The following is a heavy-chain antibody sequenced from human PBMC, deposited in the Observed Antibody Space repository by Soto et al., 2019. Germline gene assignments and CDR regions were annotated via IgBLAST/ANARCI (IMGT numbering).Heavy chain of an antibody. V-gene: IGHV4-34*01. Sequence: QVQLQQWGAGLLKPSETLSLTCAVYGGSFSGYYWSWIRQPPGKGLEWIGEINHSGNTNYNPSLKSRVTISVDTSKNQFSLKLSSVTAADTAVYYCARIGGQMKRFLEWLRRGAFDIWGQGTMVTVSS. D-gene: IGHD3-3*01. CDR3: ARIGGQMKRFLEWLRRGAFDI. CDR2: INHSGNT. J-gene: IGHJ3*02. CDR1: GGSFSGYY.